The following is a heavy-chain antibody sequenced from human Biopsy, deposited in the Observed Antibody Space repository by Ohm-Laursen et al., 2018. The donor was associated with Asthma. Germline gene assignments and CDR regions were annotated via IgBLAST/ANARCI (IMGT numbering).Heavy chain of an antibody. D-gene: IGHD3-22*01. CDR3: ARQSGQDYGDSSGFDI. J-gene: IGHJ3*02. CDR2: VSSDGHNN. Sequence: RSLRLSCTASGFVFSQCGMHWVRQGPGKGLEWVALVSSDGHNNYYEDSVKGRFTISRDNSRNRLYLQINRLTVEDSAVYFCARQSGQDYGDSSGFDIWGQGTKVAVSS. CDR1: GFVFSQCG. V-gene: IGHV3-30*03.